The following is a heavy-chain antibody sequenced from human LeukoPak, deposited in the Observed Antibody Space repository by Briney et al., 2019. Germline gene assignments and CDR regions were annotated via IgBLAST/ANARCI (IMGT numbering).Heavy chain of an antibody. D-gene: IGHD1-26*01. V-gene: IGHV4-39*01. CDR2: IYYSGST. CDR3: ARRSARSRIVGATSGGAFDI. Sequence: PSETLSLTCTVSGGSISSSSYYWGWIRQPPGKGLEWIGSIYYSGSTYYNPSLKSRVTISVDTSKNQFSLKLSSVTAADTAAYYCARRSARSRIVGATSGGAFDIWGQGTMVTVSS. J-gene: IGHJ3*02. CDR1: GGSISSSSYY.